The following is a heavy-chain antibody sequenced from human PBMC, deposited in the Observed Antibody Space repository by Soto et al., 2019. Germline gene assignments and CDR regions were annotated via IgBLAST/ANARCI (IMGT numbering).Heavy chain of an antibody. CDR2: ISAYNGNT. J-gene: IGHJ3*02. CDR3: ARETYYDFWSGYYRGNSDAFDI. V-gene: IGHV1-18*01. CDR1: GYTFTSYG. Sequence: ASVKVSFKASGYTFTSYGISWLRQAPGQGLEWMGWISAYNGNTNYAQKLQGRVTMTTDTSTSTAYMELRSLRSDDTAVYYCARETYYDFWSGYYRGNSDAFDIWGQGTMVTVSS. D-gene: IGHD3-3*01.